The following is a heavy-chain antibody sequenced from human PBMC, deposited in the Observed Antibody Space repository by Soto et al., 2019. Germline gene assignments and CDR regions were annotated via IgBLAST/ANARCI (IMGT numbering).Heavy chain of an antibody. D-gene: IGHD5-12*01. CDR1: GGTFSSYA. CDR2: SIPIFGTA. V-gene: IGHV1-69*12. Sequence: QVQLVQSGAEVKKPGSSVKVSCKAAGGTFSSYAISWVRQAPGQGLEWMGGSIPIFGTANYAQKCQGRVTIAAEASTSTAYMALSSLRSEDTAVYYCAREGGYNGLDKRQYYFDYLGQGTLVTVSS. J-gene: IGHJ4*02. CDR3: AREGGYNGLDKRQYYFDY.